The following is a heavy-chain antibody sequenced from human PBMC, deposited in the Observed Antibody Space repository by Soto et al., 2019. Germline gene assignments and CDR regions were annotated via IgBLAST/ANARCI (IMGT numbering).Heavy chain of an antibody. V-gene: IGHV4-4*07. CDR3: VRDGTKTLRDWFEP. D-gene: IGHD1-1*01. Sequence: KPSETLSLTCTVSGASISGFYWSWIRKSAGKGLEWIGRIYATGTTDYNPSLKSRVMMSVDTSKKQFSLKLRSVTAADTAVYYCVRDGTKTLRDWFEPWGQGISVTV. CDR1: GASISGFY. J-gene: IGHJ5*02. CDR2: IYATGTT.